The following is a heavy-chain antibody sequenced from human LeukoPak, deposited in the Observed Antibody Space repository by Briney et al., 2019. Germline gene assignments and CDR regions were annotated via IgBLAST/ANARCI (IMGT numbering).Heavy chain of an antibody. CDR1: GYTFTSYG. CDR3: AREVWFGEISEHTLDY. CDR2: ISAYNGNT. D-gene: IGHD3-10*01. Sequence: ASVKVSCKASGYTFTSYGISWVRQAPGQGLEWMGWISAYNGNTNYAQKLQGRVTMTTDTSTSTAYMELRSLRSDDTAVYYCAREVWFGEISEHTLDYWGQGTLVTVSS. J-gene: IGHJ4*02. V-gene: IGHV1-18*01.